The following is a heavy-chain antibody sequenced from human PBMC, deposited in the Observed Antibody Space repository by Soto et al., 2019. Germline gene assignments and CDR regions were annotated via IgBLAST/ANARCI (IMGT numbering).Heavy chain of an antibody. CDR2: ISSSSSTI. V-gene: IGHV3-48*02. CDR3: ARERDIVATTTPGPFDY. J-gene: IGHJ4*02. CDR1: GFPFISYS. Sequence: GASLRLSCAASGFPFISYSMNWVRQAPGKGLEWVSYISSSSSTIYYADSVKGRFTISRDNAKNSLYLQMNSLRDEDTAVYYCARERDIVATTTPGPFDYWGQGTLVTVSS. D-gene: IGHD5-12*01.